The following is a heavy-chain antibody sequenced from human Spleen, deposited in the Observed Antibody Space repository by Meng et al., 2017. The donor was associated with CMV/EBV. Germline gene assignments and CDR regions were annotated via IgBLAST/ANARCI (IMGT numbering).Heavy chain of an antibody. CDR2: INHTGST. Sequence: SETLSLTCAVYGGSFNGYFWTWVRQPPGKGLEWIGEINHTGSTNFNASLKSRVTMSVDRSKNQFSLKLTSVTAADTAVYYCARDRGGFYAAGMDVWGQGTTVTVSS. V-gene: IGHV4-34*01. J-gene: IGHJ6*02. D-gene: IGHD2-2*01. CDR3: ARDRGGFYAAGMDV. CDR1: GGSFNGYF.